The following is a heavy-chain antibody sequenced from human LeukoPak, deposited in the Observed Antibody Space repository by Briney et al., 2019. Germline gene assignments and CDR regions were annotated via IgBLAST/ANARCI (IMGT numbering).Heavy chain of an antibody. D-gene: IGHD6-6*01. V-gene: IGHV1-46*01. Sequence: GASVKVSCKASGYTFTTYYLHWVRQAPGQGLEWMGIINPNAGDTGYARKFLGRVTMTRDTSTSTVYMELSSLRSEDTAVYYCARIKRPLNIAVRPGQDAFDIWGQGTMVTVSS. CDR2: INPNAGDT. CDR3: ARIKRPLNIAVRPGQDAFDI. J-gene: IGHJ3*02. CDR1: GYTFTTYY.